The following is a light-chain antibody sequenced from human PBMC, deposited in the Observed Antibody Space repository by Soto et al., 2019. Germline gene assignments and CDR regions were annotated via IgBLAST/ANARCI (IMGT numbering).Light chain of an antibody. Sequence: QSALTQPASVSGSPGQSITISCTGTSDVVGNYNLVSWYQQHPGKAPKLIIYEGNKRPSGVSNRFSGSKSGNTASLTISGLQPEDEADYYCLSYTSANTRVFGGGTKLTVL. CDR3: LSYTSANTRV. J-gene: IGLJ3*02. CDR1: SDVVGNYNL. V-gene: IGLV2-14*02. CDR2: EGN.